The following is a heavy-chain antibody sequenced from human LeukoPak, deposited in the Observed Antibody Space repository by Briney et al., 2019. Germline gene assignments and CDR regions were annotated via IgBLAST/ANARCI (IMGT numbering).Heavy chain of an antibody. Sequence: GGSLRLSCAASGFTFSNYAMSWVRQAPGKGLEWISYISTSGSSINYADSVKGRFTISRDNAKNSLYLQMNSLRAEDTAVYYCARTDSGWYSPPGYWGQGTLVTVSS. J-gene: IGHJ4*02. CDR3: ARTDSGWYSPPGY. D-gene: IGHD6-19*01. CDR1: GFTFSNYA. V-gene: IGHV3-48*03. CDR2: ISTSGSSI.